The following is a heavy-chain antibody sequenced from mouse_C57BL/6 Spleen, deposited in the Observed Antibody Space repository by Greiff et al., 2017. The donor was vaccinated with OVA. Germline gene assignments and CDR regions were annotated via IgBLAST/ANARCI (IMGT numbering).Heavy chain of an antibody. CDR3: ARGDGYYMDY. CDR1: GFTFSSYG. CDR2: ISSGGSYP. D-gene: IGHD2-12*01. Sequence: DVMLVESGGDLVKPGGSLKLSCAASGFTFSSYGMSWVRQTPDKRLEWVATISSGGSYPYYPDSVTGRFTISRDNAKNSRYLQMSRLRSEDTAMYYCARGDGYYMDYWGQGTSVTVSS. V-gene: IGHV5-6*02. J-gene: IGHJ2*02.